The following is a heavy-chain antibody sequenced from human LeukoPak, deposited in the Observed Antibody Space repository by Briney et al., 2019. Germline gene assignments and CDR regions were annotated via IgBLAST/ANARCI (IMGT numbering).Heavy chain of an antibody. V-gene: IGHV3-64*01. D-gene: IGHD2-8*01. CDR1: GFTFSSYA. J-gene: IGHJ4*02. CDR3: ARVLGGHTNGLDY. Sequence: GGSLRLSCVASGFTFSSYAMHWVRQAPGKGLEYVSAISSNGRSTYYANSVKGRFTISRDNSKNTLYLQMGSLRTEDMAVYHCARVLGGHTNGLDYWGQGTLVTVSS. CDR2: ISSNGRST.